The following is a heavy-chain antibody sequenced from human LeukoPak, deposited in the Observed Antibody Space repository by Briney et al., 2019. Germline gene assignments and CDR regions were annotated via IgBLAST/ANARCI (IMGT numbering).Heavy chain of an antibody. CDR3: ARAPTGYQWLVRSGGMDV. J-gene: IGHJ6*02. D-gene: IGHD6-19*01. CDR2: INAGNGNT. CDR1: GYTFTSYA. V-gene: IGHV1-3*01. Sequence: WASVKVSCKASGYTFTSYAMHWVRQAPGQRLEWMGWINAGNGNTKYSQKFQGRVTITRDTSASTAYMELSSLRSEDTAVYYCARAPTGYQWLVRSGGMDVWGQGTTVTVSS.